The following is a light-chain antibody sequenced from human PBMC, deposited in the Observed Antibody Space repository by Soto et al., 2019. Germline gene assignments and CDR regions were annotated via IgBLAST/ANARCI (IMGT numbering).Light chain of an antibody. CDR2: AAS. CDR3: QQSYSPSLT. J-gene: IGKJ4*01. V-gene: IGKV1-39*01. Sequence: DIPMTQSPSSLSASVGDRVIITCRASQSISIFLNWYQQKPGKAPQVLIYAASSLQSGVPSRFSGSGSGTHFTLSIDSLQPDDFATYYCQQSYSPSLTFGGGSRVEIK. CDR1: QSISIF.